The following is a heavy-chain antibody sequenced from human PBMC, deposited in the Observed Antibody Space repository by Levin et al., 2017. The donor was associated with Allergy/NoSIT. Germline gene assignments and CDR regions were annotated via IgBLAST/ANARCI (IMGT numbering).Heavy chain of an antibody. CDR3: AATSVVGYF. V-gene: IGHV1-24*01. J-gene: IGHJ4*02. CDR1: GYTVAELS. CDR2: FDPEADEI. Sequence: ASVKVSCTVSGYTVAELSMHWVRQAPGKGLEWMGGFDPEADEIISAQRFQGRVTMTEDTSARTSYMELTGLTSEDTAFYFCAATSVVGYFWGQGTLVSVSS. D-gene: IGHD2-21*01.